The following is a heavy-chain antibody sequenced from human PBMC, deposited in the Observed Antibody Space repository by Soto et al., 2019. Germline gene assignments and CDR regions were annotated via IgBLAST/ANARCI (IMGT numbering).Heavy chain of an antibody. V-gene: IGHV6-1*01. Sequence: PSQALSLTCAISGDSVSSNSAASNCIRQSPSRGLEWLGRTYYRSKWYNDYAVSVKSRITINPDTSKNQFSLQLNSVTPEDTAVYYCARDPYYYDSSGYQGTNYFDYWGQGTLVTVSS. CDR1: GDSVSSNSAA. J-gene: IGHJ4*02. CDR3: ARDPYYYDSSGYQGTNYFDY. CDR2: TYYRSKWYN. D-gene: IGHD3-22*01.